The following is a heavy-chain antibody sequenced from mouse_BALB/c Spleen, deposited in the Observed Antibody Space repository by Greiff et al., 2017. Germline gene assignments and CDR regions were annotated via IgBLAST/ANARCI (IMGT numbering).Heavy chain of an antibody. D-gene: IGHD2-4*01. CDR1: GFSLTSYG. J-gene: IGHJ4*01. CDR3: ARNDYYDYDDAMDY. CDR2: IWSGGST. V-gene: IGHV2-2*02. Sequence: QDQLQQSGPGLVQPSQSLSITCTVSGFSLTSYGVHWVRQSPGKGLEWLGVIWSGGSTDYNAAFISRLSISKDNSKSQVFFKMNSLQANDTAIYYCARNDYYDYDDAMDYWGQGTSVTVSS.